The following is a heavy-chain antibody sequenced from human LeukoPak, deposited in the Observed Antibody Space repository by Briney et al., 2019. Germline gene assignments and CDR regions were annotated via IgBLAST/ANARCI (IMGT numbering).Heavy chain of an antibody. CDR3: ARDERWIQFNY. V-gene: IGHV3-15*01. CDR1: GFTFSNAW. CDR2: IKSKTDGGTT. J-gene: IGHJ4*02. D-gene: IGHD5-18*01. Sequence: PGGSLRLSCAASGFTFSNAWMSWVRQAPGKGLEWVGRIKSKTDGGTTDYAAPVKGRFTISRDDSKNTLYLHMNSLRAEDTAIYYCARDERWIQFNYWGQGTLVTVSS.